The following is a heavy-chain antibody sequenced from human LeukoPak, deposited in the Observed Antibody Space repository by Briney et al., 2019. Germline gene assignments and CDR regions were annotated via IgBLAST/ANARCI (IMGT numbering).Heavy chain of an antibody. CDR2: IKQDGSEK. V-gene: IGHV3-7*01. CDR3: ARPGLSYYYDSSGYYY. CDR1: GFTFSSYW. J-gene: IGHJ4*02. D-gene: IGHD3-22*01. Sequence: GGSLRLSCAASGFTFSSYWMSWVRQAPGKGLEWVANIKQDGSEKYYVDSVKGRFTIPRDNAKNSLYLQMNSLRAEDTAVYYCARPGLSYYYDSSGYYYWGQGTLVTVSS.